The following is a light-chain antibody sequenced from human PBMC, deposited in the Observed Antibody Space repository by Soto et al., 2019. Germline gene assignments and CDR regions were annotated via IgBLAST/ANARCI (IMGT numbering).Light chain of an antibody. CDR1: GSDFGRYNR. CDR2: EVT. J-gene: IGLJ2*01. V-gene: IGLV2-18*02. Sequence: QSALTQPPSVSGSPGQSVTISCTGTGSDFGRYNRVSWYQHTPGTAPKLLIYEVTNRPSGVSNRFSGSMSANTASLTISGLQAEDEADYYCSSYTISTTHVVFGGGTKVTVL. CDR3: SSYTISTTHVV.